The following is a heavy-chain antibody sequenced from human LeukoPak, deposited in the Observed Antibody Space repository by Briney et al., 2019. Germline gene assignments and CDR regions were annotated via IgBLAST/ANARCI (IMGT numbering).Heavy chain of an antibody. D-gene: IGHD3-3*01. V-gene: IGHV1-69*05. CDR3: ASRTGDFWSGYHIPSFDY. CDR2: IIPIFGTA. J-gene: IGHJ4*02. Sequence: SVKVSCKASGGTFSSYAISWVRQAPGQGLEWMGGIIPIFGTANYAQKFQGRVTITTDESTSTAYMELSSLRSEDTAVYYCASRTGDFWSGYHIPSFDYWGQGTLVTVSS. CDR1: GGTFSSYA.